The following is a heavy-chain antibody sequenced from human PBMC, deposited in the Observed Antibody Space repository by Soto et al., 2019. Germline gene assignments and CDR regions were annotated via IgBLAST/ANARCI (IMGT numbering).Heavy chain of an antibody. CDR2: FDAEDGET. CDR3: ATTVILTGHSLDY. V-gene: IGHV1-24*01. CDR1: GYTLTELS. Sequence: ASVKVSCKVSGYTLTELSMHWVRQAPGKGLEWMGGFDAEDGETIYAQKFQGRVTMTEDTSTDTAYMELSSLRSEDTAVYYCATTVILTGHSLDYWGQGTLVTVSS. J-gene: IGHJ4*02. D-gene: IGHD3-9*01.